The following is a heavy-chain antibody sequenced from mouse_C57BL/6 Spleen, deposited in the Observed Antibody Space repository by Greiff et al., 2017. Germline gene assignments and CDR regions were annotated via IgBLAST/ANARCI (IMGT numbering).Heavy chain of an antibody. CDR2: IYPGSGNT. J-gene: IGHJ4*01. CDR3: ARSGYDGAMDY. Sequence: QVQLQQSGAELVRPGASVKLSCKASGYTFTDYYINWVKQRPGQGLEWIARIYPGSGNTYYNEKFKGKAPLTAEKSSSTAYMQLSSLTSEDSAVYFCARSGYDGAMDYWGQGTSVTVSS. CDR1: GYTFTDYY. D-gene: IGHD2-2*01. V-gene: IGHV1-76*01.